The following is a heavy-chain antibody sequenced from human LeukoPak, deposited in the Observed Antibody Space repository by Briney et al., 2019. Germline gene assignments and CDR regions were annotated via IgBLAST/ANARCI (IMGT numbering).Heavy chain of an antibody. V-gene: IGHV1-18*01. CDR2: ISAYNGNT. CDR3: ARDDSSAYWWFDP. CDR1: GYTFTSYG. J-gene: IGHJ5*02. D-gene: IGHD3-22*01. Sequence: ASVKVSFKASGYTFTSYGISWVRQAPGQGLEWMRWISAYNGNTNYEQKLQGRVTMTTDTSTSTAYMELRSLRSDDTAVYYCARDDSSAYWWFDPWCQGTLVTVSS.